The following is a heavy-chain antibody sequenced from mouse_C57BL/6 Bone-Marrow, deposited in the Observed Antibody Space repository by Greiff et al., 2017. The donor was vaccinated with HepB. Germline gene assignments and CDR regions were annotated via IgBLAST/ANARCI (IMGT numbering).Heavy chain of an antibody. D-gene: IGHD2-2*01. CDR1: GYTFTSYW. Sequence: VQLQQPGAELVRPGSSVKLSCKASGYTFTSYWMDWVKQRPGQGLEWIGNIYPSDSETHYNQKFKDKATLTVDKSSSTAYMQLSSLTSEDSAVYYCARGEVTDYYAMDYWGQGTSVTVSS. J-gene: IGHJ4*01. CDR2: IYPSDSET. V-gene: IGHV1-61*01. CDR3: ARGEVTDYYAMDY.